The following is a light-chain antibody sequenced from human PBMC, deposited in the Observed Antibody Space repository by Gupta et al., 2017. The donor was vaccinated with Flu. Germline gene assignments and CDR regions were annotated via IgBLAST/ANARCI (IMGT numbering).Light chain of an antibody. CDR3: QQYNSYSQA. Sequence: DIQMTQSPSTLSASVGDRVTITCRASQTINYWLAWYQQKPGKAPKLLVYRASVLEDGVPSRFSGSGSGTDFTLTISSLQPDDFATYYCQQYNSYSQAFGQGTRWRSN. CDR2: RAS. V-gene: IGKV1-5*03. CDR1: QTINYW. J-gene: IGKJ1*01.